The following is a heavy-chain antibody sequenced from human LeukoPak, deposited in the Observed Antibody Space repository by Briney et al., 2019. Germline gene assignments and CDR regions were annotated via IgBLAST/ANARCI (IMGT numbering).Heavy chain of an antibody. CDR1: GDSVSSTRSA. CDR2: TYYRSKWYN. D-gene: IGHD6-19*01. J-gene: IGHJ6*03. V-gene: IGHV6-1*01. CDR3: ARDYRRTTGAVASYYYYYMDV. Sequence: SQTLSLTCAISGDSVSSTRSAWNWIRQSPSRGLEWLGRTYYRSKWYNDYAVSVKSRITINPDTSKNQFSLQLNSVTPEDTAVYYCARDYRRTTGAVASYYYYYMDVWGKGTTVTVSS.